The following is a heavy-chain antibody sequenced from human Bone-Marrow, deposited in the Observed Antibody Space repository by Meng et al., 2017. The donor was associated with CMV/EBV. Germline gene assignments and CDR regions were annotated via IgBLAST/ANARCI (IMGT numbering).Heavy chain of an antibody. V-gene: IGHV3-13*01. D-gene: IGHD2-15*01. Sequence: GGSLRLSCAASGFTFSSYDMHWVRQATGKGLEWVSAIGTAGDTYYPGSVKGRFTISRENAKNSLYLQMNSLRAGDTAVYYCARARDCSGGSCDYAFDIWGQRTMVTVSS. CDR2: IGTAGDT. CDR1: GFTFSSYD. J-gene: IGHJ3*02. CDR3: ARARDCSGGSCDYAFDI.